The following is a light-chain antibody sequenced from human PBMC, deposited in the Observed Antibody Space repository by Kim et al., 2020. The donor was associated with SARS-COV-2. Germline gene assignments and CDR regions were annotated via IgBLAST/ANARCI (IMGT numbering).Light chain of an antibody. CDR2: WAS. V-gene: IGKV4-1*01. CDR3: QQYYSTPP. J-gene: IGKJ1*01. Sequence: RATINCKSSQNVLYSSNNKNYLAWYQQKPGQPPRLLIYWASTRESGVPDRFSGGGSGTDFTLTISSLQAEDVAVYYCQQYYSTPPFGQGTQVDIK. CDR1: QNVLYSSNNKNY.